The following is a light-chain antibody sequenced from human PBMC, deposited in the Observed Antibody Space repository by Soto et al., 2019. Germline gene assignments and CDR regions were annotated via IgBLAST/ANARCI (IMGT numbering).Light chain of an antibody. Sequence: QSALTQPASVSGSPGQSITISCTGTSSDVGGYNYVSWYQQHPGKAPKLMIYDVSNRPSGVSNRFSGSKSGNTASLTISGLHAEDEAEYYCSSYTSSSTYVFGTGTKVTIL. V-gene: IGLV2-14*01. CDR3: SSYTSSSTYV. CDR1: SSDVGGYNY. CDR2: DVS. J-gene: IGLJ1*01.